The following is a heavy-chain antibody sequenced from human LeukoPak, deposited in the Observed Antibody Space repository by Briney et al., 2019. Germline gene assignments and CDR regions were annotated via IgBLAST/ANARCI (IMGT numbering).Heavy chain of an antibody. CDR1: GGPFSSSSHY. Sequence: PSETLSLTCTVSGGPFSSSSHYWGWVRQPPGKGLEWIGSMYYSGSTYYNASLRSRVTISVDTSRDQFSLKLSSVTAADTAVYYCARHFDRDGYKSNAFDIWGQGTMVTVSS. V-gene: IGHV4-39*01. CDR2: MYYSGST. CDR3: ARHFDRDGYKSNAFDI. J-gene: IGHJ3*02. D-gene: IGHD5-24*01.